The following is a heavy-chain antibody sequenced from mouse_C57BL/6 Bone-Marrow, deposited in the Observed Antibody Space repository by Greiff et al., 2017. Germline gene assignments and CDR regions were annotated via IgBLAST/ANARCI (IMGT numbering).Heavy chain of an antibody. D-gene: IGHD2-12*01. CDR3: ARSLCYSGDY. CDR2: IDPEDGET. Sequence: EVQLQQSGAELVKPGASVKLSCTASGFNIKDYYMHWVKQRTEQGLEWIGRIDPEDGETKYDPKFQGKATITADTSSNTAYLQISSLTSEDTAVYYCARSLCYSGDYWGQGTTLTVAS. CDR1: GFNIKDYY. V-gene: IGHV14-2*01. J-gene: IGHJ2*01.